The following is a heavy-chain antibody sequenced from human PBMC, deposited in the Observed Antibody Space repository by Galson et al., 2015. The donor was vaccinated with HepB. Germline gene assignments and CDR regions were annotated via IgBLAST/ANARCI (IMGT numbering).Heavy chain of an antibody. J-gene: IGHJ4*02. Sequence: SLRLSCAASGFTFSSYGMHWVRQAPGKGLEWVAVISYDGSNKYYADSVKGRFTISRDNSKNTLYLQMNSLRAEDTAVYYCAKNGGFLLGLTFDYWGQGTLVTVSS. CDR2: ISYDGSNK. CDR3: AKNGGFLLGLTFDY. V-gene: IGHV3-30*18. D-gene: IGHD2-8*01. CDR1: GFTFSSYG.